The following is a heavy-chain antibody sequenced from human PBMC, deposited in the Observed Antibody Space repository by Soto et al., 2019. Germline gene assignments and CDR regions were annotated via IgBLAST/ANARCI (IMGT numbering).Heavy chain of an antibody. V-gene: IGHV3-30*18. CDR2: ISYDGINT. J-gene: IGHJ4*02. CDR3: SKPVYNWNDGFFDY. D-gene: IGHD1-1*01. Sequence: QVQLVESGGGVVQPGRSLRLSCAASGSTFSSYGMHWVRQAPGKGLEWVAVISYDGINTYYADPVKGRFTISRDNSKNTLYLQMNSLRPEDTAMYYCSKPVYNWNDGFFDYWGQGTLVTVSS. CDR1: GSTFSSYG.